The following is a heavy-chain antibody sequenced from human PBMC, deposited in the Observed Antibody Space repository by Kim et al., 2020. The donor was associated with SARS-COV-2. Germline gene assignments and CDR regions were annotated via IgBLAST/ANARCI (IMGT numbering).Heavy chain of an antibody. D-gene: IGHD2-21*02. CDR2: ISYDGSNK. CDR3: ARLDSGSCDGYGDY. J-gene: IGHJ4*02. V-gene: IGHV3-30-3*01. CDR1: GFTFSSYA. Sequence: GGSLRLSCAASGFTFSSYAMHWVRQAPGKGLEWVAGISYDGSNKYYADSARGRFTISRENSKNTLYLQMNSLRAEDTAVSYCARLDSGSCDGYGDYWGRGTLVTVSA.